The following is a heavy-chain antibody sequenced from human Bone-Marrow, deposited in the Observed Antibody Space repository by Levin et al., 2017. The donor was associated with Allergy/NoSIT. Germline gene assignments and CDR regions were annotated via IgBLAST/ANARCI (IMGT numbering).Heavy chain of an antibody. D-gene: IGHD2-2*01. Sequence: GESLKISCAASGFTFSSYVMHWVRQAPGKGLEWVGVLSKDGSNKHYADSVKGRFTISRDNSKNTLYLHMNSLRAEDTAVYYCARGPVEYCTSTICYATSFMLRTKLACWGQGTLVTVSS. CDR1: GFTFSSYV. CDR3: ARGPVEYCTSTICYATSFMLRTKLAC. CDR2: LSKDGSNK. V-gene: IGHV3-30-3*01. J-gene: IGHJ1*01.